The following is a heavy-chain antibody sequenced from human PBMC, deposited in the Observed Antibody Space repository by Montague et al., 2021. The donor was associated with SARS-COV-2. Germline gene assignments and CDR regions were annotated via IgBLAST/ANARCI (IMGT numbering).Heavy chain of an antibody. D-gene: IGHD5-18*01. Sequence: SETLSLTCTVSGGSISNYYWSWIRQPPGKGLEWIGYVYYIGSTNYSPSLKSRLTISVDTSKNQFSLRLTSVTAVDTAVYYCARQGYSYGFLENWGQGTLVTVSS. J-gene: IGHJ4*02. V-gene: IGHV4-59*08. CDR1: GGSISNYY. CDR2: VYYIGST. CDR3: ARQGYSYGFLEN.